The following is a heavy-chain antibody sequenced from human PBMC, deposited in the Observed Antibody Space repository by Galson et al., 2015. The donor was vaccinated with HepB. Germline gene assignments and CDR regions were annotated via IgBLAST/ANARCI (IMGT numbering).Heavy chain of an antibody. D-gene: IGHD2-2*01. CDR1: AFTFSDHY. Sequence: SLRLSCAASAFTFSDHYMDWVRQAPGKGLEWVGRIKNKANSDTTEYAASVKGRFTISRDDSKNSLYLQMNSLQTEDTAMYYCASLPDRFLPRGNWGQGTLVTVSS. V-gene: IGHV3-72*01. CDR3: ASLPDRFLPRGN. J-gene: IGHJ4*02. CDR2: IKNKANSDTT.